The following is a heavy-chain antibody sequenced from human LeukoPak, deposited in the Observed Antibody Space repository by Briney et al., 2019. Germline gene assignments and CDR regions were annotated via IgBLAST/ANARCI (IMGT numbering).Heavy chain of an antibody. V-gene: IGHV4-39*07. CDR2: IYYSGHT. Sequence: SETLSLACTVSDYSIKKSAYYWGWIRQSPVKGLEWIGSIYYSGHTYYNPSFTSRVTISVDTSKNQVSLRLTAVTAADTAVYYCARGGRVRGVRSYYYYYMDVWGKGTTVTVSS. D-gene: IGHD3-10*01. CDR1: DYSIKKSAYY. J-gene: IGHJ6*03. CDR3: ARGGRVRGVRSYYYYYMDV.